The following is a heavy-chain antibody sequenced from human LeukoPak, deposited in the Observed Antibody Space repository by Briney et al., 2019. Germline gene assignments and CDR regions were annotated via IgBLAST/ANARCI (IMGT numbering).Heavy chain of an antibody. CDR3: ARDGDSSSWYYYYYMDV. V-gene: IGHV1-2*02. J-gene: IGHJ6*03. CDR2: INPNSGGT. D-gene: IGHD6-13*01. Sequence: ASVKVSCKASGYTFTGYYMHWVRQAPGQGLEWMGWINPNSGGTNYAQKFQGRVTMTRDTSISTAYMELSRLRSDDTAVYYCARDGDSSSWYYYYYMDVWGKGTTVTVSS. CDR1: GYTFTGYY.